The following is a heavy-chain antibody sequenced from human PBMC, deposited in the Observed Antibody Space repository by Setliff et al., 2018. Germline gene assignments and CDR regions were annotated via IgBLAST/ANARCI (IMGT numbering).Heavy chain of an antibody. V-gene: IGHV4-38-2*01. D-gene: IGHD3-3*01. CDR3: ARHGLQFLEWLSAFDY. CDR2: IYHSGST. CDR1: GYSISSGYY. Sequence: PSETLSLTCAVSGYSISSGYYWGWIRQPPGKGLEWIGNIYHSGSTYYNPSLKSRVTISLDTSKNQFSLKLTSVTAADTAVYYCARHGLQFLEWLSAFDYWGQGTLVTVSS. J-gene: IGHJ4*02.